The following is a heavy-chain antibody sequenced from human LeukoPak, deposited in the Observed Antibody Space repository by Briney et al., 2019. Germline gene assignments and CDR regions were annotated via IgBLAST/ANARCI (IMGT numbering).Heavy chain of an antibody. V-gene: IGHV3-33*03. CDR1: GFTFSSYG. J-gene: IGHJ4*02. Sequence: PGRSLRLSCAASGFTFSSYGMHWVRQAPGKGLEWVAVIWYDGSNKYYADSVKGRFTIYRDNSKNTLYLQMNSLRAEDTAVYYCAKGQGAGVLGFLEWLSLDSWGQGTLVTVS. CDR2: IWYDGSNK. D-gene: IGHD3-3*01. CDR3: AKGQGAGVLGFLEWLSLDS.